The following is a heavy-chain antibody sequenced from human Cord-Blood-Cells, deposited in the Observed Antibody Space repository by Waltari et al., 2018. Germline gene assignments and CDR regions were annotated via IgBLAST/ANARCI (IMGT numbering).Heavy chain of an antibody. CDR2: IRSKANSYAT. Sequence: EVQLVESGGGLVQPGGSLKLSCAASGFTFSGSAMHWVHQASGKGLEWVGRIRSKANSYATAYAASVKGRFTISRDDSKNTAYLQMNSLKTEDTAVYYCTSTDAFDIWGQGTMVTVSS. CDR3: TSTDAFDI. V-gene: IGHV3-73*02. CDR1: GFTFSGSA. J-gene: IGHJ3*02.